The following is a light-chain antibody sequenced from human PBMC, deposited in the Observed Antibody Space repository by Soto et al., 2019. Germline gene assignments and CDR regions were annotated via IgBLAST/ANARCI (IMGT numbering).Light chain of an antibody. Sequence: EIVLTQSPATLSLSPGDRATLSCWASQNVGRNVAWYHQRPGQSPRLLIYDATKRPTGIPARFSGSGSGTDFTLTMSSLEPEDFGLYYCQQRSDWPLTFGGGTKVEIK. V-gene: IGKV3-11*01. CDR1: QNVGRN. J-gene: IGKJ4*01. CDR3: QQRSDWPLT. CDR2: DAT.